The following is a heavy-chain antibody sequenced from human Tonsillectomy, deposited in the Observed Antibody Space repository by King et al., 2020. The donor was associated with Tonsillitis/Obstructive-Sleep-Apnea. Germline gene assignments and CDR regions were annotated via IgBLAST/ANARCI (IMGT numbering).Heavy chain of an antibody. CDR1: GFTFSTYS. Sequence: VQLVESGGGLVKPGGSLRLSCAASGFTFSTYSMNWVRQAPGKGLEWVSFISGSGNTIYYADSVKGRFTITRDNANNSLFLQMNSLRVEDTALYYCTRDKRQRWALDFWGQGTLVTVSS. V-gene: IGHV3-48*01. D-gene: IGHD1-1*01. J-gene: IGHJ4*02. CDR2: ISGSGNTI. CDR3: TRDKRQRWALDF.